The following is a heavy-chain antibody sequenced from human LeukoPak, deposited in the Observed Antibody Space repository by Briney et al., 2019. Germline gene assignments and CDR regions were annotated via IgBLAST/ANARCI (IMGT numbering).Heavy chain of an antibody. Sequence: SETLSLTCTVSGGAISSGGYYWSWIRQHPGKGLEWIGYINYSGNIYYNPSLKSRVIISVDTSKNQFSLKLSSVTAADTAVYYCVRDGDYYDSSGSVRAFDIWGQGTMVTVSS. CDR3: VRDGDYYDSSGSVRAFDI. D-gene: IGHD3-22*01. CDR1: GGAISSGGYY. J-gene: IGHJ3*02. CDR2: INYSGNI. V-gene: IGHV4-31*03.